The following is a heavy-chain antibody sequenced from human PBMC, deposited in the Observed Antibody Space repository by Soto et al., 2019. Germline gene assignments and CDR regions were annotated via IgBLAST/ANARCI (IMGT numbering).Heavy chain of an antibody. D-gene: IGHD1-26*01. V-gene: IGHV4-39*01. J-gene: IGHJ4*02. CDR2: IYYSGST. Sequence: QLQLQESGPGLVKPSETLSLTCTVSGGSISSSSYYWGWIRQPPGKGLEWIGSIYYSGSTYYNPSLKSRVTISVDTSTNQFSLKLSSVTAADAAVYYCARSLVGATTLGFDYWGQGTLVPVSS. CDR1: GGSISSSSYY. CDR3: ARSLVGATTLGFDY.